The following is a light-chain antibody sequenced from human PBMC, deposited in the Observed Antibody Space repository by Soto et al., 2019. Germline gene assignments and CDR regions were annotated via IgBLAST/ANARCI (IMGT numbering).Light chain of an antibody. Sequence: IVLTQSRCTLSSSPGERATLSCRASQSVSSSYLAWYQQKPGQAPRLLIYGSSSRATDIPDRFSGSGSGTDFTLTISSLEPEDFAVYYCQLSQQRSDWPPITFGQGTRLEIK. J-gene: IGKJ5*01. CDR2: GSS. CDR3: QLSQQRSDWPPIT. CDR1: QSVSSSY. V-gene: IGKV3-20*01.